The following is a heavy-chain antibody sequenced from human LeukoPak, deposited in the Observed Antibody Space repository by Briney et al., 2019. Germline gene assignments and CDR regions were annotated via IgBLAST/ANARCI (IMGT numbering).Heavy chain of an antibody. J-gene: IGHJ4*02. CDR1: GFTFSRYG. CDR3: ARESTSYSGYID. V-gene: IGHV3-30*03. Sequence: PGRSLRLSCAASGFTFSRYGMHWVRQTPGKGLEWVAVISYDASNKYYADSVKGRFTISRDNSKNTLYLQMNSLRAEDTAVYYCARESTSYSGYIDWGQGTLVTVSS. CDR2: ISYDASNK. D-gene: IGHD5-12*01.